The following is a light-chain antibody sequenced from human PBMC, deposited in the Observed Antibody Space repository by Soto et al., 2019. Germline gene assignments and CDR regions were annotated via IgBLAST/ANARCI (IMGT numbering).Light chain of an antibody. CDR3: QHGGA. CDR2: DAS. Sequence: EILLTQSPATLSLSPGERATLSCRAGQSISNYLAWYQQKPGQAPRLLIYDASNRATDIPARFSGSESGTDFTLTISSLEPGDFAVYYCQHGGAFGPGTKVEIK. V-gene: IGKV3-11*01. J-gene: IGKJ3*01. CDR1: QSISNY.